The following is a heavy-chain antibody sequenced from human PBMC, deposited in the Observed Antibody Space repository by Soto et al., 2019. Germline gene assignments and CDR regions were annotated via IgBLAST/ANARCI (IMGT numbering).Heavy chain of an antibody. CDR1: GYSFTSDW. V-gene: IGHV5-51*01. J-gene: IGHJ6*02. D-gene: IGHD6-19*01. CDR3: ARSRRGAYSSGWYSPSGYYNYGIDV. CDR2: IYPGDSDT. Sequence: PGESLKISCKGSGYSFTSDWIGWVRQMPGKGLECMGIIYPGDSDTRYSPSLQGQVSISADTSISTAYLQWTSLKASDTAMYYWARSRRGAYSSGWYSPSGYYNYGIDVWGQGTKVTVSS.